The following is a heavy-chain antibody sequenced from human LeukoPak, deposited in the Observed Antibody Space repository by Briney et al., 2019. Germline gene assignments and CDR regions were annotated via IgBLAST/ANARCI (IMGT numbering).Heavy chain of an antibody. Sequence: GGSLRLSCAASGFTFDDYAMHWVRQAPGKGLEWVSGISWNSGSIGYADSVKGRFTISRDNAKNSLYLQMNSLRAEDTALYYCAKAGNGYSSSSGLWFDPWGQGTLVTVSS. CDR1: GFTFDDYA. D-gene: IGHD6-13*01. CDR3: AKAGNGYSSSSGLWFDP. CDR2: ISWNSGSI. J-gene: IGHJ5*02. V-gene: IGHV3-9*01.